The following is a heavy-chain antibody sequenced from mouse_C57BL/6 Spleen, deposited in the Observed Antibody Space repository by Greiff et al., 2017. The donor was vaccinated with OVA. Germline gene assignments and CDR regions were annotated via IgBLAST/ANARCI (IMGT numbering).Heavy chain of an antibody. CDR3: ARQDWDVWFAY. J-gene: IGHJ3*01. CDR2: ISNGGGST. Sequence: EVKLMESGGGLVQPGGSLKLSCAASGFTFSDYYMYWVRQTPEKRLEWVAYISNGGGSTYYPDTVKGRFTISRDNAKNTLYLQMSRLKSEDTAMYYCARQDWDVWFAYWGQGTLVTVSA. CDR1: GFTFSDYY. V-gene: IGHV5-12*01. D-gene: IGHD4-1*01.